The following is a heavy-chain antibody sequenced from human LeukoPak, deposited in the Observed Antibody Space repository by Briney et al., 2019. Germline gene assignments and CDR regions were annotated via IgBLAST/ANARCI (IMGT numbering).Heavy chain of an antibody. J-gene: IGHJ6*02. CDR1: GGSISSSSYY. CDR2: IYYSGST. V-gene: IGHV4-39*01. Sequence: PSETLSLTCTVSGGSISSSSYYWGWIRQPPGKGLEWIGSIYYSGSTYYNPSLKSRVTISVDTSKNQFSLKLSSVTAADTAVYYCARLSPKGVPAALRYYYGMDVWGQGTTVTVSS. D-gene: IGHD2-2*01. CDR3: ARLSPKGVPAALRYYYGMDV.